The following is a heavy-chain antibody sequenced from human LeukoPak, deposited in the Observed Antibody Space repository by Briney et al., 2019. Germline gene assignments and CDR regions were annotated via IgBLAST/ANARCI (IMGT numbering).Heavy chain of an antibody. D-gene: IGHD3-22*01. CDR1: GFTFSSYG. CDR2: IRYDGSNK. Sequence: GGSLRLSCAASGFTFSSYGMHWVRQAPGKGLEWVAFIRYDGSNKYYVDSVKGRFTISRDNSKNTLYLQTNSLRAEDTAVYYCAKAWSGNYYDSSGYPDYWGQGTLVTVSS. V-gene: IGHV3-30*02. CDR3: AKAWSGNYYDSSGYPDY. J-gene: IGHJ4*02.